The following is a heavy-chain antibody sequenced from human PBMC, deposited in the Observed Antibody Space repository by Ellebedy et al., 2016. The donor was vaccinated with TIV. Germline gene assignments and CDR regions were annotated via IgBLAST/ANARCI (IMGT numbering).Heavy chain of an antibody. CDR3: ARDSGLDY. CDR1: GYSFTSYW. V-gene: IGHV5-51*01. J-gene: IGHJ4*02. D-gene: IGHD1-14*01. CDR2: IYPGDSDT. Sequence: GESLKISCKGSGYSFTSYWNGWVRQMPGKGLEWMGIIYPGDSDTRYSPSFQGQVTISADKSLSTAYLQWSRLKTSDTALYYCARDSGLDYWGQGTLVTVSS.